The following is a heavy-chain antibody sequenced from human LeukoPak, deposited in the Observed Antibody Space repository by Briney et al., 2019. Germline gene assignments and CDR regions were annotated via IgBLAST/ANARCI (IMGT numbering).Heavy chain of an antibody. V-gene: IGHV4-61*02. CDR3: ARVTPTYYDFWSGPKDGLLGRTGFDY. Sequence: PSETLSLTCTVSGGSISSGNYYWSWIRQPAGKGLEWIGRMYTSGSTDYNPSLKSRVTISVDTSKNQFSLKLSSVTAADTAVYYCARVTPTYYDFWSGPKDGLLGRTGFDYWGQGTLVTVSS. CDR1: GGSISSGNYY. J-gene: IGHJ4*02. D-gene: IGHD3-3*01. CDR2: MYTSGST.